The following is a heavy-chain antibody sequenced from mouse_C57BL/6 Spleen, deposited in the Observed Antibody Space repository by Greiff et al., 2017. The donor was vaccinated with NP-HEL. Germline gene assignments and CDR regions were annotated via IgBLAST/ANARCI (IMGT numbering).Heavy chain of an antibody. D-gene: IGHD4-1*01. J-gene: IGHJ2*01. CDR3: ARGGNWDLYYFDY. Sequence: VQLQESGAELVKPGASVKISCKASGYAFSSYWMNWVKQRPGKGLEWIGQIYPGDGDTNYNGKFKGKATLTADKSSSTAYMQLSSLTSEDSAVYFCARGGNWDLYYFDYWGQGTTLTVSS. CDR1: GYAFSSYW. V-gene: IGHV1-80*01. CDR2: IYPGDGDT.